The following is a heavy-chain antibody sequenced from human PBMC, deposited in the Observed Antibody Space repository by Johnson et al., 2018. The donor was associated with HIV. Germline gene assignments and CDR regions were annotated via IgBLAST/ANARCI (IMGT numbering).Heavy chain of an antibody. CDR1: GFTFRSYW. CDR3: AKDLPVNIITVGGVIEGDAFDI. Sequence: EVQLVESGGGVVQPGRSLRLSCVVSGFTFRSYWMTWVRQAPGKGLEWVSAISGSGGSTYYADSVKGRFTISRDNSKNTLYLQMNSLRAEDTAVYYCAKDLPVNIITVGGVIEGDAFDIWGQGTMVTVSS. D-gene: IGHD3-16*02. V-gene: IGHV3-23*04. J-gene: IGHJ3*02. CDR2: ISGSGGST.